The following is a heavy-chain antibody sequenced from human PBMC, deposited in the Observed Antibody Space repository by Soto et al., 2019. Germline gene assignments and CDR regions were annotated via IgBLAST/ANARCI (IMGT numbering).Heavy chain of an antibody. J-gene: IGHJ6*02. CDR3: ARRQISPPPRGAASARGGMDV. V-gene: IGHV3-33*01. Sequence: QVQLVESGGGVVQPGRSLRLSCAASGFTFNNYGMHWVRQAPGKGLEWVAVIWNDGNGYYYANSVKDRFTISRHISKNTLYLQMSSLRVEDTAVYYCARRQISPPPRGAASARGGMDVWGQGTTVTVSS. CDR1: GFTFNNYG. CDR2: IWNDGNGY. D-gene: IGHD1-26*01.